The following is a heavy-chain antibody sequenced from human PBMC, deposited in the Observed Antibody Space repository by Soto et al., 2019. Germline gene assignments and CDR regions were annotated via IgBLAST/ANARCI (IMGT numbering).Heavy chain of an antibody. CDR3: AKAPRSGITIFGVVTLDAFDI. V-gene: IGHV3-23*01. CDR2: ISGSGGST. D-gene: IGHD3-3*01. J-gene: IGHJ3*02. CDR1: GFTFSSYA. Sequence: PGGSLRLSCAASGFTFSSYAMSWVRQAPGKGVEWVSAISGSGGSTYYADSVKGRFTISRDNSKNTLYLQTNSLNAEDTAVYYCAKAPRSGITIFGVVTLDAFDIWGQGTMVTVSS.